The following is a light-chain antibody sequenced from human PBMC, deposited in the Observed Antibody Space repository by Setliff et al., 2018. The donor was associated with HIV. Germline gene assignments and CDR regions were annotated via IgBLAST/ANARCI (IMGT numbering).Light chain of an antibody. Sequence: QSVLTQPASVSGSPGQSITISCTVTSSDVGSYNLVSWYLQHPGKAPKFMIYEVTKRPSGVSTRFSGSKSGNTASLTISGLQAEDETDSYCYSYAGSSTSIFGTGTKATVL. V-gene: IGLV2-23*02. CDR1: SSDVGSYNL. J-gene: IGLJ1*01. CDR2: EVT. CDR3: YSYAGSSTSI.